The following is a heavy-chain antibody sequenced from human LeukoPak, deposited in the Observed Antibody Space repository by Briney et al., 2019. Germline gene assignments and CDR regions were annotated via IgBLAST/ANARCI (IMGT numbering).Heavy chain of an antibody. Sequence: GGSLRLSCAASGFTFSGYALSWVRQAPGKGLEWVSAIRSTGIDTYYADSVKGRFTISRDNAKNSLYLQMNSLRAEDTAVYYCASDKAYYYDSSGYVWGQGTLVTVSS. V-gene: IGHV3-21*01. CDR3: ASDKAYYYDSSGYV. CDR1: GFTFSGYA. D-gene: IGHD3-22*01. J-gene: IGHJ4*02. CDR2: IRSTGIDT.